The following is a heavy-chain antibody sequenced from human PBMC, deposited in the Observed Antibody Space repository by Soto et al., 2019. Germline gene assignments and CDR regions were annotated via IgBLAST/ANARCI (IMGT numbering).Heavy chain of an antibody. CDR3: ARGGFGAFYLDS. V-gene: IGHV3-74*01. D-gene: IGHD3-10*01. J-gene: IGHJ4*02. Sequence: EVQLVESGGALVQPGTSLRLSCAASGFTFSSYWIHWVRQAPGEGLVWVSRINGDGSRTNYADSVKGRFASFRDNAKNTLYLQIHSLRAEDTAVYYCARGGFGAFYLDSWGQGTLLTVSS. CDR1: GFTFSSYW. CDR2: INGDGSRT.